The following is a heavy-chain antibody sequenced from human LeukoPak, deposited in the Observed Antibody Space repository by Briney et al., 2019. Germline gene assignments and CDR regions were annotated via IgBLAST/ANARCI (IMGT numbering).Heavy chain of an antibody. D-gene: IGHD3-10*02. J-gene: IGHJ6*04. CDR1: GFTVSSNY. V-gene: IGHV3-53*01. CDR2: IYSGGST. CDR3: AELGITMIGGV. Sequence: GGSLRLSCAASGFTVSSNYMSWVRQAPGKGLEWVSVIYSGGSTYYADSVEGRFTISRDNAKNSLYLQMNSLRAEDTAVYYCAELGITMIGGVWGKGTTVTISS.